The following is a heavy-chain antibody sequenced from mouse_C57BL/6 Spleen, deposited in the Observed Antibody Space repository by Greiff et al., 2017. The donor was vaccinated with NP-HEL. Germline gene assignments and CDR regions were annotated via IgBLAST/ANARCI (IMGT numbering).Heavy chain of an antibody. Sequence: VQLQQSGPELVKPGDSVKISCKASGYSFTGYFMNWVMQSHGKSLEWIGRINPYNGDTFYNQKFKGKATLTVDKPSSTAHMELRSLTSEDSAVYNCARYDYDGYYAMDYWGQGTSVTVSS. CDR3: ARYDYDGYYAMDY. D-gene: IGHD2-4*01. CDR1: GYSFTGYF. V-gene: IGHV1-20*01. CDR2: INPYNGDT. J-gene: IGHJ4*01.